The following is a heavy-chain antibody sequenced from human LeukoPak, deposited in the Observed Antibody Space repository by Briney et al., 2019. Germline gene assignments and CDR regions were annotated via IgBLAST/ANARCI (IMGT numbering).Heavy chain of an antibody. V-gene: IGHV1-2*02. D-gene: IGHD5-18*01. J-gene: IGHJ4*02. CDR3: ARDGGYSYGSGDY. Sequence: ASVKVSCKASGYTFTGYYMHWVRQAPGQGLEWMGWINPNSGGTNYAQKFQGRVTMTRDTSISTAYMELSRLRSDDTAVYYCARDGGYSYGSGDYWGQGTLVTVSS. CDR1: GYTFTGYY. CDR2: INPNSGGT.